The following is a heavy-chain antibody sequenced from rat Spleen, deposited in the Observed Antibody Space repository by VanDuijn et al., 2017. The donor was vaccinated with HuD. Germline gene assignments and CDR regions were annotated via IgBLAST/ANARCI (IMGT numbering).Heavy chain of an antibody. D-gene: IGHD1-2*01. J-gene: IGHJ2*01. CDR1: GLSLTSNS. CDR3: TRDQTIAAISTAIWVVY. V-gene: IGHV2-47*01. CDR2: IWSNGGT. Sequence: QVQLKESGPGLVQPSQTLSLTCTVSGLSLTSNSVSWIRQPPGKGLEWMGVIWSNGGTDYNSALKSRLSISRDTSKNQVFLKMNSLQTDDTAIYYCTRDQTIAAISTAIWVVYWGQGVMVTVSS.